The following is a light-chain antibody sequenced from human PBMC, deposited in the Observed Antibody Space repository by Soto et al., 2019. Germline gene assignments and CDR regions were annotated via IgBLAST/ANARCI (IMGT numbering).Light chain of an antibody. CDR3: QQRGNWPPIT. J-gene: IGKJ5*01. CDR1: QSVSSSY. V-gene: IGKV3D-20*02. CDR2: GAS. Sequence: EIVLTQSPATLSLSPGERATLSCRARQSVSSSYLAWYQQKPGQAPRLLIYGASSRATGIPARFSGSGSGTEFTLTISSLQSEDFATYYCQQRGNWPPITFGQGTRLEI.